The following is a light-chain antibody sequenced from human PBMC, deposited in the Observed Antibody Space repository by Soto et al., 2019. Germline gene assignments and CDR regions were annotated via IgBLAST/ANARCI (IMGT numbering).Light chain of an antibody. V-gene: IGLV2-8*01. CDR2: EVS. CDR1: ISDGGGYNY. CDR3: SSYAGSNNFV. Sequence: QSVLTQPPSASGSPGQSVSISCTGNISDGGGYNYVSWYQQHPGKAPKLMIYEVSERPSGVPDRFSGSKSSNTASLTVSGLQAEDEADYYCSSYAGSNNFVFGTGTKVTVL. J-gene: IGLJ1*01.